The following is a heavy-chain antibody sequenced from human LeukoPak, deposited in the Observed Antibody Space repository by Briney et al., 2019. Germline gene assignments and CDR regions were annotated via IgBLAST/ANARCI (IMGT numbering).Heavy chain of an antibody. CDR3: ARGLRTIFGVGLTNFDAFDI. CDR2: INPNSGGT. D-gene: IGHD3-3*01. V-gene: IGHV1-2*06. CDR1: GYSFTGYY. J-gene: IGHJ3*02. Sequence: ASVEVSCKASGYSFTGYYMHWVRQAPGQGLEWMGRINPNSGGTNYAQKFQGRVTMTRDTSISTAYMELSRLRSDDTAVYYCARGLRTIFGVGLTNFDAFDIWGQGTMVTVPS.